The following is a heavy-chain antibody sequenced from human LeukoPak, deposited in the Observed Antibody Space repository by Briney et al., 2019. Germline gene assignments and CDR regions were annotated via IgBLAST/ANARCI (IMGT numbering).Heavy chain of an antibody. CDR3: ARYTPEGTGTFWNYYYGMDV. Sequence: GGSLRLFCAASGFTVRSYSMNWVRQAPGKGLEWVSYTSSSSSIKYNADSVKGRFTISRDNAKNSLYLQMNSLRAEDTAVYYCARYTPEGTGTFWNYYYGMDVWGQGTTVTVSS. CDR2: TSSSSSIK. D-gene: IGHD1-1*01. J-gene: IGHJ6*02. V-gene: IGHV3-48*01. CDR1: GFTVRSYS.